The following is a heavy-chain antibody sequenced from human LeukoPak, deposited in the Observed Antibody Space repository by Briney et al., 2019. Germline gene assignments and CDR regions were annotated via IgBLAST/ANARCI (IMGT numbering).Heavy chain of an antibody. V-gene: IGHV3-30*02. Sequence: GGSLRLSCAASGFTFSSYGMHWVRQAPGKGLEWVAFIRYDGSNKYYADSVKGRFTISRDNSKNTLYLQMNSLRAEDTAVYYCARYSGNYYYMDVWGKGTTVTVSS. J-gene: IGHJ6*03. CDR2: IRYDGSNK. CDR1: GFTFSSYG. CDR3: ARYSGNYYYMDV. D-gene: IGHD1-14*01.